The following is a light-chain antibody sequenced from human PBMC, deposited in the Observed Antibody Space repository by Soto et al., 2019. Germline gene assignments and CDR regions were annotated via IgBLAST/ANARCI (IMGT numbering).Light chain of an antibody. CDR1: QSVSRK. CDR2: EAS. J-gene: IGKJ4*01. Sequence: EIVMTQSPATLSVSPGERATLSCRASQSVSRKLAWYQQKPGQAPRLLIYEASIRATGIPARFTGSGSGTEFTLTISSLQSEDFAIYYCQQYNDWSPITFGGGTQVEIK. CDR3: QQYNDWSPIT. V-gene: IGKV3-15*01.